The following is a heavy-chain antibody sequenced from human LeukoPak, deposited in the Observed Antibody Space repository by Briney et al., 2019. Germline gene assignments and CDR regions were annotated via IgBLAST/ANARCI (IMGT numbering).Heavy chain of an antibody. J-gene: IGHJ4*02. V-gene: IGHV3-23*01. Sequence: GGSLRLSCAASGFTLSSYAMSWVRQAPGKGLEWVPAISGSGGSTYYADSVKGRFTISRDNSKNSLYLHMDSLRVEDTALYYCAKSRGAFDNTAFDYWGQGTLVTVSS. CDR3: AKSRGAFDNTAFDY. D-gene: IGHD3-9*01. CDR2: ISGSGGST. CDR1: GFTLSSYA.